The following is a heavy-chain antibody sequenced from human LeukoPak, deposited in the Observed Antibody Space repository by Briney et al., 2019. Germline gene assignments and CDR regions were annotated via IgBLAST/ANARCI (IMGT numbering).Heavy chain of an antibody. V-gene: IGHV3-30*18. CDR2: ISYDGSKK. Sequence: PGGSLRLSCAASGFTFSNYGMHWVRQAPGKGLEWVAVISYDGSKKYYADSVKGRFTISRDNSKNTLYLQMNSLRAEDTAVYYCAKEERELDYWGQGTLVTVSS. CDR3: AKEERELDY. J-gene: IGHJ4*02. CDR1: GFTFSNYG. D-gene: IGHD1-1*01.